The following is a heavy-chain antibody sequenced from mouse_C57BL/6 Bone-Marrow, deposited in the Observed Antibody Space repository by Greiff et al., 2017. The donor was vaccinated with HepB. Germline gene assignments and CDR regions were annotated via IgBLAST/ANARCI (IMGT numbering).Heavy chain of an antibody. D-gene: IGHD1-1*01. J-gene: IGHJ2*01. CDR3: SRPDYYGSSYEYYFDY. CDR1: GFNIKDYY. Sequence: EVKLMESGAELVKPGASVKLSCTASGFNIKDYYMHWVKQRTEQGLEWIGRIDPEDGETTYAPKFQGKATITADTSSNTAYLQLSSLTSEDTAVYYCSRPDYYGSSYEYYFDYWGQGTTLTVSS. CDR2: IDPEDGET. V-gene: IGHV14-2*01.